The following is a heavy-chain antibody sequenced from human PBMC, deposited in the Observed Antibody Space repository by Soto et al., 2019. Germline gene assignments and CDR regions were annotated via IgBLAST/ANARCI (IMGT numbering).Heavy chain of an antibody. D-gene: IGHD2-2*01. CDR1: GGTFSSYA. Sequence: SVKVSCKASGGTFSSYAISWVRQAPGQGLEWKGGIIPIFATANYAQKFQGRVMITVDESTTTAYMDLSSLRSEDTAVYYCARSVSFRYQLLKRGMDVWGQGTTVTVSS. CDR3: ARSVSFRYQLLKRGMDV. V-gene: IGHV1-69*13. CDR2: IIPIFATA. J-gene: IGHJ6*02.